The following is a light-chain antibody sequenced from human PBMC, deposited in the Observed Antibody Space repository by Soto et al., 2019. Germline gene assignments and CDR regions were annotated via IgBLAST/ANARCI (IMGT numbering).Light chain of an antibody. V-gene: IGKV1-33*01. CDR2: DAS. CDR1: QDISNY. Sequence: DIQMTQSPSSLSASVGDRVTITCQASQDISNYSNWYQQKPGKAPKLLIYDASNLETGVPSRFSGSGSGTDFTFTISSLLPEDIATYYCQQYDNLWTFGQGTKVDI. CDR3: QQYDNLWT. J-gene: IGKJ2*02.